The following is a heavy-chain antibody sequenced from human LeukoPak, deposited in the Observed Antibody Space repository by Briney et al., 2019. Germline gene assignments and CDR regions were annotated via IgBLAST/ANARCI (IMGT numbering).Heavy chain of an antibody. D-gene: IGHD3-10*01. CDR3: ARDRYYGSGSYSPGGDY. J-gene: IGHJ4*02. V-gene: IGHV3-21*01. CDR2: ISSSSSYI. Sequence: GGSLRLSCAASGFTFSSYSMNWVRQAPGKGLEWVSSISSSSSYIYYADSVKGRFTISGDNAKNSLYLQMNSLRAEDTAVYYCARDRYYGSGSYSPGGDYWGQGTLVTVSS. CDR1: GFTFSSYS.